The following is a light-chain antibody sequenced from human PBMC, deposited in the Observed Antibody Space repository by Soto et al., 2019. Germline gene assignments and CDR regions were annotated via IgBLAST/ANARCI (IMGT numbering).Light chain of an antibody. J-gene: IGKJ1*01. Sequence: EVVLTQSPGTVSLSPGERATLSCRASQSVTSNYLAWYQQKPGQAPRLLIYAGSSRATGIPDRFSGSGSGTDFTLSISRLEPEDFAVYYCHQYGSSITWTFGQGTKVEIK. CDR2: AGS. CDR1: QSVTSNY. CDR3: HQYGSSITWT. V-gene: IGKV3-20*01.